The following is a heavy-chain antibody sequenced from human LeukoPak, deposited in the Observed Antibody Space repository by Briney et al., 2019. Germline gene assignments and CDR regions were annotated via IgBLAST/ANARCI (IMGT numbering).Heavy chain of an antibody. CDR3: ASRDYGDPDYYYYGMDV. CDR2: INYTGST. D-gene: IGHD4-17*01. Sequence: TSETLSLTCAVYGGPFNGYYWSWIRQPPGKGLEWIGEINYTGSTNYNPSLKSRVTISVDTPKNQFSLKLNSVTAADTAVYYCASRDYGDPDYYYYGMDVWGQGTAVTVSS. J-gene: IGHJ6*02. V-gene: IGHV4-34*01. CDR1: GGPFNGYY.